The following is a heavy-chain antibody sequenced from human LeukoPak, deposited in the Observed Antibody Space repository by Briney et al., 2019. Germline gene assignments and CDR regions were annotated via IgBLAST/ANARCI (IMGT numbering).Heavy chain of an antibody. CDR3: ARRSTPPGYFHWSPPFDY. CDR2: IYPGDSDT. V-gene: IGHV5-51*01. Sequence: GESLKISCKGSGYSFTSYWIAWVRQMPGKGLEWVGIIYPGDSDTRYSPSFQGQVTISADKSISTAYLQWSSLKTSDTAMYYCARRSTPPGYFHWSPPFDYWGQGTLVTVSS. J-gene: IGHJ4*02. CDR1: GYSFTSYW. D-gene: IGHD3-9*01.